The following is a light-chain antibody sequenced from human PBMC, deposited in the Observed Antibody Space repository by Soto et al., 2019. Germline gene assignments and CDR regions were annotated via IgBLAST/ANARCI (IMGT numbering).Light chain of an antibody. CDR2: AAS. CDR3: QQSYSTIMYT. CDR1: QSISSY. Sequence: DIQMTQSPSSLSASVGDRVTITCRASQSISSYLNWYQQKPGKAPKLLIYAASSLQSGVPSRFSGSGSATDFTLTISTLRHQELATYYSQQSYSTIMYTFGQGTKVDIK. J-gene: IGKJ2*01. V-gene: IGKV1-39*01.